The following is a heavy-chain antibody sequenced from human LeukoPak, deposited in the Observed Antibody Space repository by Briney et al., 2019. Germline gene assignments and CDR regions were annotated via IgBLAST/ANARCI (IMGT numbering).Heavy chain of an antibody. CDR2: IYSGGST. J-gene: IGHJ6*02. D-gene: IGHD2-2*01. CDR1: GFTFSSYA. CDR3: ARDYCSSTSCYYYYYGMDV. V-gene: IGHV3-66*01. Sequence: GGSLRLSCAASGFTFSSYAMSWVRQAPGKGLEWVSVIYSGGSTYYADSVKGRFTISRDNSKNTLYLQMNSLRAEDTAVYYCARDYCSSTSCYYYYYGMDVWGQGTTVTVSS.